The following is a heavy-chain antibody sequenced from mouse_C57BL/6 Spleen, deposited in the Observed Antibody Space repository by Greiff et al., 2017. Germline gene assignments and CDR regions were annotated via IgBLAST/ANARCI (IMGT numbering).Heavy chain of an antibody. CDR1: GYTFTSYW. CDR2: IYPSDSET. V-gene: IGHV1-61*01. J-gene: IGHJ1*03. Sequence: VQLQQSGAELVRPGSSVKLSCKASGYTFTSYWMDWVKQRPGQGLEWIGNIYPSDSETHYNQKFKDKATLTVDKSSSTAYMQLSSLTSEDSAVYYCARMRLYYGSSSWYFDVWGTGTTVTVSS. CDR3: ARMRLYYGSSSWYFDV. D-gene: IGHD1-1*01.